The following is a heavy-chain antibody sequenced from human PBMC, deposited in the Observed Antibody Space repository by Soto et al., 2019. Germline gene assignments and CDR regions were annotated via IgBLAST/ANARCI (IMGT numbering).Heavy chain of an antibody. Sequence: EVQLLESGGGLVQPGGSLRLSCAASGFNFTNYAMSWVRQAPGKGLEWVSAISGSGSTTYYTDSVKGRFTISRDNSKNTLYLQMNGLRAEDTAGYYCAKYMGEEYFYGLFEHWGQGTLVTVSS. J-gene: IGHJ4*02. CDR2: ISGSGSTT. V-gene: IGHV3-23*01. CDR3: AKYMGEEYFYGLFEH. CDR1: GFNFTNYA. D-gene: IGHD3-10*01.